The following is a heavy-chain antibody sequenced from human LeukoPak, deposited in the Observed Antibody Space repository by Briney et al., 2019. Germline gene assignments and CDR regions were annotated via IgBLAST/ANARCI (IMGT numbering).Heavy chain of an antibody. J-gene: IGHJ4*02. D-gene: IGHD2-21*02. CDR2: ISSSSSYI. CDR3: ASLAYCGGDCSR. CDR1: GFTFSSYS. V-gene: IGHV3-21*01. Sequence: GGSLRLSCAASGFTFSSYSMNWVRQAPGKGLEWVSSISSSSSYIYYADSVKGRFTISRDNAKTSLYLQMNSLSAEDTAVYYCASLAYCGGDCSRWGQGTLVTVSS.